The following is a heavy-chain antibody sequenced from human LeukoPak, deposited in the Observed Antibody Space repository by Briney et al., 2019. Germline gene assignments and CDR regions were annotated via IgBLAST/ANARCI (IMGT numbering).Heavy chain of an antibody. Sequence: GRSLRLSCAASGFTFDDYAMHWVRQAPGKGLEWVSGISWNSGSIGYADSVKGRFTISRDNAKNSLYLQMNSLRAEDTALYYCAKDISMVRGVIYYGMDVWGQGTTVTVSS. V-gene: IGHV3-9*01. J-gene: IGHJ6*02. CDR2: ISWNSGSI. D-gene: IGHD3-10*01. CDR1: GFTFDDYA. CDR3: AKDISMVRGVIYYGMDV.